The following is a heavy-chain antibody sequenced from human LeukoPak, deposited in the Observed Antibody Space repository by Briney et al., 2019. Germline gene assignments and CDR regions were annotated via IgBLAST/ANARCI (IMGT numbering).Heavy chain of an antibody. CDR3: ARGYCSGGSCYYFDY. D-gene: IGHD2-15*01. CDR2: IIPILGIA. J-gene: IGHJ4*02. V-gene: IGHV1-69*02. CDR1: GGTFSIYT. Sequence: SVTVSFTASGGTFSIYTISWVRQAPGQGLEWMGRIIPILGIANYAQKFQGRVTITADKSTSTAYMELSSLRSEDTAVYYCARGYCSGGSCYYFDYWGQGTLVTVSS.